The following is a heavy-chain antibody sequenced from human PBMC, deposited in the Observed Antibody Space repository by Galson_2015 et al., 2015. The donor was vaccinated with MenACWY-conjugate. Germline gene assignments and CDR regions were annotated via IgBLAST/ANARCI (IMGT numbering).Heavy chain of an antibody. Sequence: SLRLSCAASGFTSSSYAMSWVRQAPGQGLEWVSDISGSGGSSYYADSVKGQFTISRDNSKNTLYLQMSGLRVEDTAVYYCAKGNYYDSSGSLFGYFDSWGQGTLVTVSS. D-gene: IGHD3-22*01. CDR1: GFTSSSYA. CDR2: ISGSGGSS. CDR3: AKGNYYDSSGSLFGYFDS. V-gene: IGHV3-23*01. J-gene: IGHJ4*02.